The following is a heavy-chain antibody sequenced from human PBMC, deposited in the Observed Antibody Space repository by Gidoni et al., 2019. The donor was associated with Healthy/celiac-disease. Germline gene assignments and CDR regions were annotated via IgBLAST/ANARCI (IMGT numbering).Heavy chain of an antibody. CDR1: GFTFSSYA. CDR2: ISYDGSNK. Sequence: QVQLVESGGGVVQPGRSLRLSCAASGFTFSSYAMQWVRQAPGKGLEWVAVISYDGSNKYYADSVKGRFTISRDNSKNTLYLQMNSLRAEDTAVYYCARDRTPGLYYYYYGMDVWGQGTTVTVSS. V-gene: IGHV3-30-3*01. D-gene: IGHD2-2*01. CDR3: ARDRTPGLYYYYYGMDV. J-gene: IGHJ6*02.